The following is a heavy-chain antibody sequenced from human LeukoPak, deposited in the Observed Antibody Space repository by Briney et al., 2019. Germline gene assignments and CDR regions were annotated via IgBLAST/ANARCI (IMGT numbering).Heavy chain of an antibody. CDR1: GGSFSGYY. V-gene: IGHV4-34*01. CDR2: INHSGST. CDR3: ARGNYYDSSGYHNYYYYYYMDV. J-gene: IGHJ6*03. D-gene: IGHD3-22*01. Sequence: PSETLSLTCAVYGGSFSGYYWSWIRQPPGKGLEWIGEINHSGSTNYNPSLKSRVTISVDTSKNQFSLKLSSVTAADTAVYYCARGNYYDSSGYHNYYYYYYMDVWGKGTTVTVSS.